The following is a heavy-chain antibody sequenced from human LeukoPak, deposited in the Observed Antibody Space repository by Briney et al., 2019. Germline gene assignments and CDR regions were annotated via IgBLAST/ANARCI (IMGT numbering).Heavy chain of an antibody. D-gene: IGHD3-10*01. CDR1: GYSFTSYW. CDR3: ARLRGSGSYYLPNFFDI. Sequence: GESLKISCKGSGYSFTSYWIGWVRQMPGKGLEWMGIIYPGDSDTRYSPSFQGQVTISADKSISTAYLQWSSLKASDTAMYYCARLRGSGSYYLPNFFDIWGQGTMVTVSS. J-gene: IGHJ3*02. V-gene: IGHV5-51*01. CDR2: IYPGDSDT.